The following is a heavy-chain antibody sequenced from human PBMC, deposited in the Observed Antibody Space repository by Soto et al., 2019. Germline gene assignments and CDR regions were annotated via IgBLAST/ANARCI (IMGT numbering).Heavy chain of an antibody. D-gene: IGHD3-22*01. Sequence: QVQLVESGGGVVQPGRSLRLSCAASGFTFSSYAMHWVRQAPGKGLEWVAVISYDGSNKYYADSVKGRFTISRDYSKNTLYLQMNSLRAEDTAVYYCASPLRGYDSSGYYGAGVDYWGQGTLVTVSS. CDR2: ISYDGSNK. V-gene: IGHV3-30-3*01. CDR3: ASPLRGYDSSGYYGAGVDY. CDR1: GFTFSSYA. J-gene: IGHJ4*02.